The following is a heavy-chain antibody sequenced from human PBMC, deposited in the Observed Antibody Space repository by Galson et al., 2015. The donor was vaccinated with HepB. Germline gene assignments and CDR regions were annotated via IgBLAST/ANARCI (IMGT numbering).Heavy chain of an antibody. CDR3: ARGPFNWNDLGWFAP. D-gene: IGHD1-1*01. CDR1: EYTFTHYG. Sequence: SVKVSCKASEYTFTHYGIHWVRQAPGQGLEWMGWINTNTGTPTYVQGFTGRFVFSLDTSVSTACLQITTLKPEDTATYYCARGPFNWNDLGWFAPWGQGTLVTVSS. V-gene: IGHV7-4-1*02. CDR2: INTNTGTP. J-gene: IGHJ5*02.